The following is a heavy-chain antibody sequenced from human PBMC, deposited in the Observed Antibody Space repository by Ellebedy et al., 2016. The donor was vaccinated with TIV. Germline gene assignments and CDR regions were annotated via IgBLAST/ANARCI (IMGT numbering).Heavy chain of an antibody. CDR3: TNTDGGYWTFDY. V-gene: IGHV5-10-1*01. J-gene: IGHJ4*02. D-gene: IGHD5-12*01. Sequence: GESLKISCKGSGYSFTSYWTSWVRQMPGKGLEWMGTIDPSDSYTNYSPSFQGHVTISADKSITTAYLQWSRLKASDTAMYYFTNTDGGYWTFDYWGQGTLVTVSS. CDR2: IDPSDSYT. CDR1: GYSFTSYW.